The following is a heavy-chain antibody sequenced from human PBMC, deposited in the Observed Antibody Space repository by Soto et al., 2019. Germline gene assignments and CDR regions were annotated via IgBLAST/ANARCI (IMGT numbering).Heavy chain of an antibody. V-gene: IGHV1-2*02. CDR1: GYTFTGYY. D-gene: IGHD2-15*01. CDR2: VNFKSGGT. Sequence: ASVKVACRASGYTFTGYYTHWVRHARGQELVWMVSVNFKSGGTNYAQKVQGRVTMTRDASIRTAYMELRRLRSDDTAVYYCARDLKCSGGRCYSGPPSNYYYYGMDVWGQGSTVTVSS. CDR3: ARDLKCSGGRCYSGPPSNYYYYGMDV. J-gene: IGHJ6*02.